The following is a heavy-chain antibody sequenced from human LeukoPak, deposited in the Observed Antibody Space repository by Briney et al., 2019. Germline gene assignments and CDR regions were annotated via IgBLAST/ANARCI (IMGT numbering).Heavy chain of an antibody. CDR1: GFTFSSYS. D-gene: IGHD3-9*01. V-gene: IGHV3-48*01. CDR3: ARDRYDILTGYVRFDY. CDR2: ISSSSSTI. Sequence: GGSLRLSCAASGFTFSSYSMNWVRQAPGKGLEWVSYISSSSSTIYYADSVKGRFTISRDNAKNSLYPQMNSLRAEDTAVYYCARDRYDILTGYVRFDYWGQGTLVTVSS. J-gene: IGHJ4*02.